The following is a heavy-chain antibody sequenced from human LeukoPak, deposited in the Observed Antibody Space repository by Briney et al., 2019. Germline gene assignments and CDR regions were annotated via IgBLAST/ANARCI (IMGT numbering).Heavy chain of an antibody. J-gene: IGHJ4*02. CDR2: ISSSGSTI. Sequence: GGSLRLSCAASGLTFSDYYMSWIRQAPGKGLEWVSYISSSGSTIYYADSVKGRFTISRDNAKNSLYLQMNSLRAEDTAVYYCARDRLRSRYDILTGYYYWGQGTLVTVSS. CDR1: GLTFSDYY. CDR3: ARDRLRSRYDILTGYYY. V-gene: IGHV3-11*01. D-gene: IGHD3-9*01.